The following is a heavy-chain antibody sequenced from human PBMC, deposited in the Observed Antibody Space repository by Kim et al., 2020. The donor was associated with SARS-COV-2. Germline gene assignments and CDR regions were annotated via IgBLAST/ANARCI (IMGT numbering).Heavy chain of an antibody. D-gene: IGHD6-13*01. CDR3: ARKVVSGWYNFDM. CDR2: ISHSGHS. V-gene: IGHV4-38-2*02. Sequence: SETLSLTCTVSGSSIGSGYYWGWIRQPPGRGLEWIGSISHSGHSYYNPSLQSRVTISVDTSKKQFSLKLKSVTAADTAVYYCARKVVSGWYNFDMWGQGSMVTVSS. J-gene: IGHJ3*02. CDR1: GSSIGSGYY.